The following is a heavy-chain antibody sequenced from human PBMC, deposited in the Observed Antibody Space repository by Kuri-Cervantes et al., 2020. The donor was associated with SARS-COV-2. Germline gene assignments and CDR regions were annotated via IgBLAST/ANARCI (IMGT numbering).Heavy chain of an antibody. CDR2: ISWNSGSI. Sequence: GASLKISCAASGFTFDDYAMHWVRQAPGKGLEWVSGISWNSGSIGYADSVKGRFTISRDNARNSLFLQMNSVRVEDAAVYYCVRDSGTCTSPNCHHFDYWGQGALVTVSS. CDR3: VRDSGTCTSPNCHHFDY. V-gene: IGHV3-9*01. J-gene: IGHJ4*02. CDR1: GFTFDDYA. D-gene: IGHD1-1*01.